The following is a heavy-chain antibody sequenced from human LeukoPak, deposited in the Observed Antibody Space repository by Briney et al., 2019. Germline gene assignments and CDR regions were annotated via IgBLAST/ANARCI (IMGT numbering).Heavy chain of an antibody. Sequence: PGRSLRLSCAASGFTFSSYGMHWVRQAPGKGLEWVAVISYDGSNKYYADSVKGRFTISRDNSKNTLYLQMNSLRAEDTAAYYCAKDLFWSGSSGWHYASDYWGQGTLVTVSS. J-gene: IGHJ4*02. CDR1: GFTFSSYG. D-gene: IGHD6-19*01. CDR3: AKDLFWSGSSGWHYASDY. V-gene: IGHV3-30*18. CDR2: ISYDGSNK.